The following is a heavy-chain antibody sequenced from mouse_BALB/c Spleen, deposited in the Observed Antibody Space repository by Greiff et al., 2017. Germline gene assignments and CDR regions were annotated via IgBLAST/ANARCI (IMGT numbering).Heavy chain of an antibody. J-gene: IGHJ1*01. CDR3: AKMGQGLYYGNWYFDV. D-gene: IGHD2-1*01. Sequence: QVQLQQSGPSLVQPSQSLSITCTVSGFSLTSYGVHWVRQSPGKGLEWLGVIWRGGSTDYNAAFMSRLSITKDNSKSQVFFKMNSLQADDTAIYYCAKMGQGLYYGNWYFDVWGAGTTVTVSS. CDR2: IWRGGST. V-gene: IGHV2-5-1*01. CDR1: GFSLTSYG.